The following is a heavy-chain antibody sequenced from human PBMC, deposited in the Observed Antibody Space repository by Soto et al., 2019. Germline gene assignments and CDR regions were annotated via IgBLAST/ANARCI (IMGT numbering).Heavy chain of an antibody. D-gene: IGHD3-3*01. CDR2: IYYSGST. Sequence: PSETLSLTCTVSGGSISSGXXYWSWIRQHPGKGLEWIGYIYYSGSTYYNPSLKSRVTISVDTSKNQFSLKLSSVTAADTAVYYCARVLRFLEWLFDYWGQGTXVTVSS. J-gene: IGHJ4*02. V-gene: IGHV4-31*03. CDR3: ARVLRFLEWLFDY. CDR1: GGSISSGXXY.